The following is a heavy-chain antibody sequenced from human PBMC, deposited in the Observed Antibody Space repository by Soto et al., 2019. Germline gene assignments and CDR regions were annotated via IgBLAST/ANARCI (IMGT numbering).Heavy chain of an antibody. J-gene: IGHJ6*02. CDR2: IYYSGST. Sequence: QVQLQESGPGLVKPSQTLSLTCTVSGGSISSGGYYWSWIRQHPGKGLEWIGYIYYSGSTYYNPSLKSRVTISVDTSKNQFSLKLSSVTAADTAVYYCARDHMAAAGSLYYYYGMDVWGQGTTVTVSS. D-gene: IGHD6-13*01. CDR1: GGSISSGGYY. CDR3: ARDHMAAAGSLYYYYGMDV. V-gene: IGHV4-31*03.